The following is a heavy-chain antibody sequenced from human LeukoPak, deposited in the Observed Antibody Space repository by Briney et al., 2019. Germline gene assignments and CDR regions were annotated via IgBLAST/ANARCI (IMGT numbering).Heavy chain of an antibody. J-gene: IGHJ4*02. Sequence: SETLSLTCTVSGGSISSGSYYWSWIRQPAGKGLEWIGRIYTSGSTNYNPSLKSRVTISVDTSKNQFSLKLSSVTAADTAVYYCASSGGKYYDFWSGIDWGQGTLVTVSS. V-gene: IGHV4-61*02. CDR1: GGSISSGSYY. CDR3: ASSGGKYYDFWSGID. D-gene: IGHD3-3*01. CDR2: IYTSGST.